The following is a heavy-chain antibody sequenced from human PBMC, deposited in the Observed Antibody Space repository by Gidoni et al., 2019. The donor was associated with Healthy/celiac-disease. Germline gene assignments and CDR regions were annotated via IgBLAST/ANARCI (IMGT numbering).Heavy chain of an antibody. Sequence: QVQLVQSGAEGKKPGASVKVSCQASGSTFTSYDINWVRQATGQGLEWMGGMNPNSGNTGYAQKFQGRVTMNRNTSISTAYMELSSLRSEDTAVYYCARGRPLGVPYNWFDPWGQGTLVTVSS. D-gene: IGHD1-1*01. J-gene: IGHJ5*02. V-gene: IGHV1-8*01. CDR2: MNPNSGNT. CDR3: ARGRPLGVPYNWFDP. CDR1: GSTFTSYD.